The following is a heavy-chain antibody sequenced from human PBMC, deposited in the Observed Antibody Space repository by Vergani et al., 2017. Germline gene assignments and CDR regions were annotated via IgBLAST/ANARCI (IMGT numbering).Heavy chain of an antibody. CDR1: GFTFSNYA. D-gene: IGHD1-26*01. Sequence: QVQLVESGGGVVQPGRSLRLSCAASGFTFSNYAMHWVRQAPGKGLEWVAVISYDGSNKYYADSVKGRFTISRDNSKNTLYLQMNSLRPEDTATYYCVKDAGSYENFFDSWGQGTLVTVSS. V-gene: IGHV3-30-3*01. J-gene: IGHJ4*02. CDR3: VKDAGSYENFFDS. CDR2: ISYDGSNK.